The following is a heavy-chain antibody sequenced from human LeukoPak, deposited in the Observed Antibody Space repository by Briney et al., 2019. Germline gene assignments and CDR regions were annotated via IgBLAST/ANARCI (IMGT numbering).Heavy chain of an antibody. Sequence: PGGSLRLSCAASGFTFSGYWMTWVRQPPGNGLEREANIKQDGGENSYLDSVKGRFTISRDNAKNSLYLQMNSLRPEDTAVYYCARNLAVNWFAPWGQGTLVTVSS. CDR2: IKQDGGEN. D-gene: IGHD3-16*01. CDR1: GFTFSGYW. V-gene: IGHV3-7*01. CDR3: ARNLAVNWFAP. J-gene: IGHJ5*02.